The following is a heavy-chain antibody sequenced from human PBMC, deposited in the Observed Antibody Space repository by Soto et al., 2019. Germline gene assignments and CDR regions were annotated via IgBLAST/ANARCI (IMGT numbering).Heavy chain of an antibody. J-gene: IGHJ4*02. CDR2: ISDSSSTI. Sequence: PGGSLRLSCAASGFTFSTYNMNWVRQAPGKGLEWVSYISDSSSTIHYADSVKGRFAISRDNAKNSLYLQMNSLRAEDTAVYYCARDDYPYYDDSSSYHFDYWGQGALVTVSS. CDR1: GFTFSTYN. V-gene: IGHV3-48*01. D-gene: IGHD3-22*01. CDR3: ARDDYPYYDDSSSYHFDY.